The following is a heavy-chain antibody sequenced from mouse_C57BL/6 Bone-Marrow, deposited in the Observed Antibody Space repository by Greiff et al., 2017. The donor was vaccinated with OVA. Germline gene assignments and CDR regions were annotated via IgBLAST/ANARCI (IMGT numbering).Heavy chain of an antibody. Sequence: SGTVLARPGASVKMSCKTSGYTFTSYWMHWVKQRPGQGLEWIGAIYPGNSDTSYNQKFKGKAKLTAVTSASTAYMELGSLTTEDSAVYYCTRGYYGSSVFAYWGQGTLVTVSA. D-gene: IGHD1-1*01. V-gene: IGHV1-5*01. J-gene: IGHJ3*01. CDR2: IYPGNSDT. CDR3: TRGYYGSSVFAY. CDR1: GYTFTSYW.